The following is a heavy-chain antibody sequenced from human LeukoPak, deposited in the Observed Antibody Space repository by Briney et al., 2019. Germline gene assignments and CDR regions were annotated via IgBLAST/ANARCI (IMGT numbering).Heavy chain of an antibody. CDR3: ATDLRIVGATTDFDY. J-gene: IGHJ4*02. V-gene: IGHV1-24*01. Sequence: ASVKVSCKVSGYTLTELSMHWVRQAPGKGLEWMGGFDPEDGETIYAQKFQGRVTMTEDTSTDTAYMELSSLRSEDTAVYYCATDLRIVGATTDFDYWGQGTLVTVSS. D-gene: IGHD1-26*01. CDR2: FDPEDGET. CDR1: GYTLTELS.